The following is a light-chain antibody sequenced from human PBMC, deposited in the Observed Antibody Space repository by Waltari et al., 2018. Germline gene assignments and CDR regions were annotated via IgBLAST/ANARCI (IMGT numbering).Light chain of an antibody. CDR2: EGS. J-gene: IGLJ2*01. CDR1: SSDVGSYNL. V-gene: IGLV2-23*01. Sequence: QSALTQPASVSGSPGQSITISCTGTSSDVGSYNLVSWYQHHPGKAPKVMIYEGSGRPSGVSTRFSGSKSGNTASLTISGLQAEDGADYYCCSYAGSSPSVVFGGGTKLTVL. CDR3: CSYAGSSPSVV.